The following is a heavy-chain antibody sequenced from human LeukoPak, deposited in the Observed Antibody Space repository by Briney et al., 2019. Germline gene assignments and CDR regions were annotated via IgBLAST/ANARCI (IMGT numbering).Heavy chain of an antibody. CDR3: AKDCRYGDSPVTGIDY. J-gene: IGHJ4*02. CDR2: ISYDGSNK. V-gene: IGHV3-30*18. Sequence: GRSLRLSCAASGFTFSSYGMHWVRQAPGKGLEWVAVISYDGSNKYYADSVKGRFTISRDNSKNTLYLQMNSLRAEDTAVYYCAKDCRYGDSPVTGIDYWGQGTLVTVSS. CDR1: GFTFSSYG. D-gene: IGHD4-17*01.